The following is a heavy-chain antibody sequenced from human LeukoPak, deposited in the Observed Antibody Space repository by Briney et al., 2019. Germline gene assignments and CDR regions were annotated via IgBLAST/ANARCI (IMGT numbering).Heavy chain of an antibody. CDR2: IYTSGST. J-gene: IGHJ6*03. V-gene: IGHV4-61*02. Sequence: SETLSLTCTVSGGSISSGSYDWSWIRQAAGKGLEWIGRIYTSGSTNYNPSLKSRVTISVDTSTNQFSLKLSSVTAADTAVYYCAREGDYNWNYRAYYYYYMDVWGKGATVTVSS. D-gene: IGHD1-7*01. CDR1: GGSISSGSYD. CDR3: AREGDYNWNYRAYYYYYMDV.